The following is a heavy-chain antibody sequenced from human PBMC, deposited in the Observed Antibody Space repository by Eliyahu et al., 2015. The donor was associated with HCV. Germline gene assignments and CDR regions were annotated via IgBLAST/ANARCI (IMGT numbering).Heavy chain of an antibody. J-gene: IGHJ4*02. V-gene: IGHV3-30*18. CDR1: GFTFSSYG. CDR2: ISYDGNNK. CDR3: AKYYYDISGYYSGCLGY. D-gene: IGHD3-22*01. Sequence: QVQLVESGGXVVQPGRSLRLSCAASGFTFSSYGMHXVRQAPGKGLEWVAVISYDGNNKYYADSVKGRFTISRDNSKNTLYLQMNSLRPEDTAVYYCAKYYYDISGYYSGCLGYWGQGTLVSVSS.